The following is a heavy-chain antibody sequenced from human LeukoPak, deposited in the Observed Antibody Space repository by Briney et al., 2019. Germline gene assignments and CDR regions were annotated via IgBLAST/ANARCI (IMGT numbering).Heavy chain of an antibody. D-gene: IGHD6-19*01. J-gene: IGHJ4*02. CDR3: ARAPAVADYFDY. Sequence: SETLSLTCTVSGYSISSGYYWGWIRQPPGKGLEWIGSIYHSGSTYYNPSLKSRVTISVDTSKNQFSLKLSSVTAADTAVYYCARAPAVADYFDYWGQGTLVTVSS. CDR2: IYHSGST. V-gene: IGHV4-38-2*02. CDR1: GYSISSGYY.